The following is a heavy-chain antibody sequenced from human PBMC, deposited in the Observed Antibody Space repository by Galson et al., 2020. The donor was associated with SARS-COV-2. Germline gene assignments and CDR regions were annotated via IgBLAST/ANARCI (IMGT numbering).Heavy chain of an antibody. J-gene: IGHJ5*02. Sequence: GGSLRLSCAASGFNFSSYEMNWVRQAPGKGLEWVSYISSSGSTIYYADSVKGRFTISRDNAKNSLYLQMNSLRAEDTAVYYCARQSTLDYGDYVGINWFDPWGQGTLVTVSS. CDR1: GFNFSSYE. CDR2: ISSSGSTI. D-gene: IGHD4-17*01. CDR3: ARQSTLDYGDYVGINWFDP. V-gene: IGHV3-48*03.